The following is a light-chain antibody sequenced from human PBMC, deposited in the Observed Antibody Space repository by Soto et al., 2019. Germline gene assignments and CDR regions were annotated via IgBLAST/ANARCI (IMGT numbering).Light chain of an antibody. CDR1: HNINYY. CDR3: LQHNSYPLT. V-gene: IGKV1-17*03. Sequence: DIQMTQSPSAMSASVGDRVTISCRASHNINYYLAWFQQKPGKVPKRLIYSASSLQSGVPSRFSRSGSGTEFALTITGRQPEDTAIYYCLQHNSYPLTFGGGTKVEIK. CDR2: SAS. J-gene: IGKJ4*01.